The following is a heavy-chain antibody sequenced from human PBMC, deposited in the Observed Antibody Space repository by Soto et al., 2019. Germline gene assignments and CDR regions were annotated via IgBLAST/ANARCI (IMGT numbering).Heavy chain of an antibody. CDR3: TTGYRSGYFDY. Sequence: GPEVKKPGTSLKVSCKASGFTFSSYTVQWVRQARGQRLEWIGWIVVASGDANYAQKFQERVTITRDMSTSTAYLELSSLKSEDTAVYYCTTGYRSGYFDYWGQGALVTVSS. CDR2: IVVASGDA. V-gene: IGHV1-58*01. D-gene: IGHD3-22*01. J-gene: IGHJ4*02. CDR1: GFTFSSYT.